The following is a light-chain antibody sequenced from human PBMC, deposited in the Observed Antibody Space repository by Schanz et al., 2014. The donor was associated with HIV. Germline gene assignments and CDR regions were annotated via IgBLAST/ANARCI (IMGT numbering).Light chain of an antibody. CDR2: QVS. J-gene: IGKJ2*01. CDR3: MQGTYWYT. CDR1: QSLAHSDGNTY. Sequence: DVVLTQSPLSLPVTLGQPASISCRSSQSLAHSDGNTYLNWFHQRPGQSPRRLIYQVSSRDSGVADRFSGSGSGTDFTLKISRVEAEDVGSYYCMQGTYWYTFGQGTKLEIK. V-gene: IGKV2-30*02.